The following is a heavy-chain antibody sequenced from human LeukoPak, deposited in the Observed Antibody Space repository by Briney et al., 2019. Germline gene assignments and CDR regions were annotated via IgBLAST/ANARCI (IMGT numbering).Heavy chain of an antibody. V-gene: IGHV3-74*01. J-gene: IGHJ4*02. CDR3: AKDFWSGYYPKY. D-gene: IGHD3-3*01. Sequence: PGGSLRLSCAASGFTFSNYWMYWVRQAPGKGLVWVSRISGNGITTAYADSVKGRFTISRDNAKNTLYLQMNSLRAEDTAVYYCAKDFWSGYYPKYWGQGTLVTVSS. CDR2: ISGNGITT. CDR1: GFTFSNYW.